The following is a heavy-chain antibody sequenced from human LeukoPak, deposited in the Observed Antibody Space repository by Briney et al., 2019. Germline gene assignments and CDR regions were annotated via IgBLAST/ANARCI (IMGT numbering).Heavy chain of an antibody. V-gene: IGHV4-59*01. D-gene: IGHD3-10*01. J-gene: IGHJ4*02. CDR2: IYYSGST. CDR3: ARVYYGSGSYYDY. CDR1: GGSISSYY. Sequence: SETLPLTCTVSGGSISSYYWSWIRQPPGKGLEWIGYIYYSGSTNYNPSLKSRVTISVDTSKNQFSLKLSSVTAADTAVYYCARVYYGSGSYYDYWGQGALVTVSS.